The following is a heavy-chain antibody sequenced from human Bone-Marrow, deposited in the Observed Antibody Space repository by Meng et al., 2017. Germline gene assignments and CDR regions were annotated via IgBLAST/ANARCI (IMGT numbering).Heavy chain of an antibody. CDR1: GFTLSSYA. J-gene: IGHJ4*02. D-gene: IGHD3-22*01. V-gene: IGHV3-43*01. Sequence: LSLTCAASGFTLSSYAMSWVRQAPGKGLEWVSLISWDGGSTYYADSVKGRFTISRDNSKNSLYLQMNSLRTEDTALYYCAKDRSGYYDSSGYYSSGYFDYWGQGTLVTVSS. CDR3: AKDRSGYYDSSGYYSSGYFDY. CDR2: ISWDGGST.